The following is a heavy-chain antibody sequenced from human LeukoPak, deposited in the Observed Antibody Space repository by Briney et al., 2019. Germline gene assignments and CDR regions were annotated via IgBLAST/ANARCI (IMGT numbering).Heavy chain of an antibody. CDR2: VKSKAHGGPI. D-gene: IGHD2-15*01. CDR1: GFTFRNTW. CDR3: SAESYCSGGSCMGY. V-gene: IGHV3-15*01. J-gene: IGHJ4*02. Sequence: GGSLRLSCAGSGFTFRNTWMSWVRQAPGKGLEWVGRVKSKAHGGPIDYAAPVKGRFTISRDDSENTVCLQMDSLKPEDTGVYYCSAESYCSGGSCMGYWGQGTLVTVSS.